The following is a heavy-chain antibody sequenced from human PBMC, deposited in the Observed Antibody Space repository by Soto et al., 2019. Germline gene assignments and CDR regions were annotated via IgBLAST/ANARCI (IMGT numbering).Heavy chain of an antibody. J-gene: IGHJ6*02. CDR1: GGSISSYY. CDR2: IYYSGST. V-gene: IGHV4-59*01. Sequence: TLSLTCTVSGGSISSYYWSWIRQPPGKGLEWIGYIYYSGSTNYNPSLKSRVTISVDTSKNQFSLKLSSVTAADTAVYYCAREGCSGGSCYSTARYNYYYGMDVWGQGTTVTVSS. CDR3: AREGCSGGSCYSTARYNYYYGMDV. D-gene: IGHD2-15*01.